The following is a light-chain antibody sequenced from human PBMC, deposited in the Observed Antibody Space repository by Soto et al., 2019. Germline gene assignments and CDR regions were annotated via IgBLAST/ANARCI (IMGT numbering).Light chain of an antibody. J-gene: IGLJ2*01. V-gene: IGLV2-14*01. CDR3: SSYISSSTGALL. Sequence: QSALTQPASVSGSPGQSITISCTGTSSDVGGYNYVSWYQHHPGKAPKLMIYEVNNRPSGVSNRFSGSKSGNTASLIISGLQAEDEDDDYCSSYISSSTGALLFGGGTKLTVL. CDR2: EVN. CDR1: SSDVGGYNY.